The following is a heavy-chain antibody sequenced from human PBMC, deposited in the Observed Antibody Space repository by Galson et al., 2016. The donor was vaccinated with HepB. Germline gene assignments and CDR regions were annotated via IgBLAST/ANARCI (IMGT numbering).Heavy chain of an antibody. CDR1: GASINSSNW. D-gene: IGHD2-2*01. V-gene: IGHV4-4*02. CDR2: IYHTGTS. CDR3: ARASVVPGARMVFDS. J-gene: IGHJ5*01. Sequence: ETLSLTCAVSGASINSSNWWAWVRQAPEKGLEWIGEIYHTGTSNNNPSLLSRFSMSIDNSRNHFSLNLNSVTAADTAVYYCARASVVPGARMVFDSWGQGILVTVSS.